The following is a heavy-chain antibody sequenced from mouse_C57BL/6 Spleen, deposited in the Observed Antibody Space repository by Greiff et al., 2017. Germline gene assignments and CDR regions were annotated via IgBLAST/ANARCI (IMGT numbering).Heavy chain of an antibody. V-gene: IGHV1-62-2*01. CDR2: FYPGSGSI. CDR1: GYTFTEYT. D-gene: IGHD2-4*01. J-gene: IGHJ3*01. CDR3: AGDEDLGYDYDGSWFAY. Sequence: QVQLQQSGAELVKPGASVKLSCKASGYTFTEYTIHWVKQRSGQGLEWIGWFYPGSGSIKYNEKFKDKATLTADKSSSTVYMELSRLTSEDSAVYVCAGDEDLGYDYDGSWFAYWGQGTLVTVSA.